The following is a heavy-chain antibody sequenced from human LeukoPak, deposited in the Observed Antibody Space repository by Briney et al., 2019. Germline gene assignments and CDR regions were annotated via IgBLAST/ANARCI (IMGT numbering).Heavy chain of an antibody. CDR2: ISYDGSNK. V-gene: IGHV3-30*03. Sequence: GGSLRLSCAASGFTFSSYSMNWVRQAPGKGLEWVAVISYDGSNKYYADSVKGRFTISRDNSKNTLYLQMNSLRAEDTAVYYCARDYVSSSWFLAYFDYWGQGTLVTVSS. CDR1: GFTFSSYS. J-gene: IGHJ4*02. CDR3: ARDYVSSSWFLAYFDY. D-gene: IGHD6-13*01.